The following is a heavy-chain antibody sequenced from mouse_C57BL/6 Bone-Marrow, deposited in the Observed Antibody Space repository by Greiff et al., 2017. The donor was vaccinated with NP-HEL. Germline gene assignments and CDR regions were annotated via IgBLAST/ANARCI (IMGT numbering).Heavy chain of an antibody. CDR1: GFTFSSYT. CDR2: ISGGGGNT. D-gene: IGHD1-1*01. Sequence: EVKLVESGGGLVKPGGSLKLSCAASGFTFSSYTMSWVRQTPGKRLEWVATISGGGGNTYYPDNVKGRFTFSRDNAKNTLYLQMSSLRSEDTALYYCAIHDYGSSYGYFDVWVTGTTVTVSS. CDR3: AIHDYGSSYGYFDV. V-gene: IGHV5-9*01. J-gene: IGHJ1*03.